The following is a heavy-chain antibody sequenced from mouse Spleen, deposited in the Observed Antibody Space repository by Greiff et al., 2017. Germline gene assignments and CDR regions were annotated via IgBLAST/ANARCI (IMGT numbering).Heavy chain of an antibody. V-gene: IGHV2-4-1*01. CDR3: ARGPTIYYGDYWFAY. Sequence: QVQLQQSGPGLVAPSQSLSITCTVSGFSLTNYAVHWVRQSPGKGLEWLGVIWSDGSTDYNAAFISRLSISKDNSKSQVFFKMNSLQADDTAIYYCARGPTIYYGDYWFAYWGQGTLVTVSA. CDR1: GFSLTNYA. D-gene: IGHD2-13*01. CDR2: IWSDGST. J-gene: IGHJ3*01.